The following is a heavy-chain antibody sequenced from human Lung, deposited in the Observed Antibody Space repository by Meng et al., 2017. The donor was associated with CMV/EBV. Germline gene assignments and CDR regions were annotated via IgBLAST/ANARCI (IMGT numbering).Heavy chain of an antibody. J-gene: IGHJ4*02. V-gene: IGHV3-21*01. D-gene: IGHD3-3*01. Sequence: GESLKISCAASGFTFSSYSMNWVRQAPGKGLEWVSSISSSSSYIYYADSVKGRFTISRDNAKNSLYLQMNSLRAEDTAVYYCALSDDFWSGFRLGPFDYWGQGNXVNGSS. CDR1: GFTFSSYS. CDR3: ALSDDFWSGFRLGPFDY. CDR2: ISSSSSYI.